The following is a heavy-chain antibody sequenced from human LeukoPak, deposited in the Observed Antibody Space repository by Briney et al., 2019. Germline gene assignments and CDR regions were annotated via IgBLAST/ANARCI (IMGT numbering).Heavy chain of an antibody. Sequence: PSETLSLTCTVSGGSISSSSYYWGWIRQPPGKGLEWLGSMYYSGSTYYNPSLKSRVTISVDTSKNQFSLKLSSVTAADTAVYYCARHLYSYGWYYFDYWGQGTLVTVSS. CDR3: ARHLYSYGWYYFDY. V-gene: IGHV4-39*01. CDR1: GGSISSSSYY. CDR2: MYYSGST. D-gene: IGHD5-18*01. J-gene: IGHJ4*02.